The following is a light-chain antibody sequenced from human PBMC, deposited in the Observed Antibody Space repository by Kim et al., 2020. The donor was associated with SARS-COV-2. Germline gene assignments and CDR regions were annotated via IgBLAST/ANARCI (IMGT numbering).Light chain of an antibody. V-gene: IGKV3-20*01. CDR3: QQYSRSPLT. Sequence: SPGERATLTSRASQAIGSNFLAWYQQKTGHAPRLLIFAASSRATGIPDRFSGGGSGTDFTLTIDRLEPEDFAMYYCQQYSRSPLTFGGGTKVDIK. J-gene: IGKJ4*01. CDR1: QAIGSNF. CDR2: AAS.